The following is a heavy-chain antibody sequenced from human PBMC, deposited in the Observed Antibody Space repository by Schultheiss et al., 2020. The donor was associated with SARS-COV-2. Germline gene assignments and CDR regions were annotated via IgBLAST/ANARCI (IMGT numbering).Heavy chain of an antibody. D-gene: IGHD3-3*01. J-gene: IGHJ4*02. CDR2: LYYSGST. CDR1: GGSISSGDYY. Sequence: SETLSLTCTVSGGSISSGDYYWSWIRQHPGKGLEWIGYLYYSGSTYYNPSLKSLVTISVDTSKNQFSLRLSSVTAADTALYYCARDPNPGVVIGDDYWGQGTLVTVSS. CDR3: ARDPNPGVVIGDDY. V-gene: IGHV4-31*01.